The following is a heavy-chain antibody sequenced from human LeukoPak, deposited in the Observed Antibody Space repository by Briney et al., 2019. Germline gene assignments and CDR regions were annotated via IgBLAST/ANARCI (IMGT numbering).Heavy chain of an antibody. Sequence: SETLSLTCAVYGGSFSGYYWSWIRQPPGKGLEWIGEINHSGSTNYNPSLKSRVTISVDTSKNQFSLKLSSVTAADTAVYYCARGRAGYCSGGSCYSRGIGKYNWFDPRGQGTLVTVSS. V-gene: IGHV4-34*01. CDR3: ARGRAGYCSGGSCYSRGIGKYNWFDP. CDR2: INHSGST. J-gene: IGHJ5*02. CDR1: GGSFSGYY. D-gene: IGHD2-15*01.